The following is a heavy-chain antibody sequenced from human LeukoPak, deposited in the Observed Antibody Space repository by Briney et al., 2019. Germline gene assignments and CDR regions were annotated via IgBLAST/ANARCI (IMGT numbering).Heavy chain of an antibody. J-gene: IGHJ3*02. V-gene: IGHV1-46*01. CDR2: INPSGGST. Sequence: ASVKVSCKASGYTFTSYYMHWVRQAPGQGLEWMGIINPSGGSTSYAQKFQGRVTMTRDTSTSTVYVELSSLRSEDTAVYYCARERSPTVVTPSAFDIWGQGTMVTVSS. CDR3: ARERSPTVVTPSAFDI. CDR1: GYTFTSYY. D-gene: IGHD4-23*01.